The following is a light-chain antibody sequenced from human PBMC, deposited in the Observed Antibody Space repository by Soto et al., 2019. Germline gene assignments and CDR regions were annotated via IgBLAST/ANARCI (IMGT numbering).Light chain of an antibody. CDR2: DVN. CDR1: SSDVGGYNY. Sequence: QSALTQPASVSGSPGQSIAISCTGTSSDVGGYNYVSWYQHHPGKAPKLMIYDVNNRPSGVSNRFSGSKSGNTASLTISGLQAEDEADYYCSSYTSNSTLYVFGTGTKLTVL. V-gene: IGLV2-14*03. J-gene: IGLJ1*01. CDR3: SSYTSNSTLYV.